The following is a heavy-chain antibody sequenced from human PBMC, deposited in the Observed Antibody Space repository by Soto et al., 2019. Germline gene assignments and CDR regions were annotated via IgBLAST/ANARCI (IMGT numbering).Heavy chain of an antibody. Sequence: GSLRLSCEGSGFPFSGSAMHWVRQASGKGLEWVGRIRSKANSYATAYAASVKGRFSISRDESKNTAYLQMNSLKTEDTAVYYGTSHSPDDRLRKWGQGTPVTVSS. V-gene: IGHV3-73*01. CDR1: GFPFSGSA. J-gene: IGHJ4*02. CDR2: IRSKANSYAT. CDR3: TSHSPDDRLRK. D-gene: IGHD3-9*01.